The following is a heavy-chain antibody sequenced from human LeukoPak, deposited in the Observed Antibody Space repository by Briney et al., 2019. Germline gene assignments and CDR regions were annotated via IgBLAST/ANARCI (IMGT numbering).Heavy chain of an antibody. V-gene: IGHV3-9*03. CDR2: ISWNSGSI. Sequence: PGGSLRLSCAASGFTFDDYAMHWVRQAPGKGLEWVSGISWNSGSIGYADSVKGRFTISRDNAKNSLYLQMNSLRAEDMAFYYCAKGYCTSCYLDYWGQGTLVTVPS. D-gene: IGHD2-2*01. CDR1: GFTFDDYA. CDR3: AKGYCTSCYLDY. J-gene: IGHJ4*02.